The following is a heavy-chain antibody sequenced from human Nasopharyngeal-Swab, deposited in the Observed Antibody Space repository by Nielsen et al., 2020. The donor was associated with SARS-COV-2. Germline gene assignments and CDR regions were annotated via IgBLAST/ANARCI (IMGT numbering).Heavy chain of an antibody. Sequence: GALKISCAASGFTFSSYSMNWVRQAPGKGLEWVSYISSSSSTIYYADSVKGRFTISRDNAKNSLYLQMNSLRDEDTAVYYCARDRERWPQNYYGMDVWGQGTTVTVSS. J-gene: IGHJ6*02. CDR2: ISSSSSTI. D-gene: IGHD5-24*01. CDR3: ARDRERWPQNYYGMDV. V-gene: IGHV3-48*02. CDR1: GFTFSSYS.